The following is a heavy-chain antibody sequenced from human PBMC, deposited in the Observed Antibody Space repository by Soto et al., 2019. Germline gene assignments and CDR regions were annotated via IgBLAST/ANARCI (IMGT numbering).Heavy chain of an antibody. V-gene: IGHV1-2*04. CDR2: INPNSGGT. D-gene: IGHD1-20*01. CDR1: GYTFTGYY. Sequence: ASVKVSCKASGYTFTGYYMHWVLQAPGQGLEWMGWINPNSGGTNYAQKFQGWVTMTRDTSISTAYMELSRLRSDDTAVYYCARDQGITGTTYDYYYGMDVWGQGTTVTVSS. J-gene: IGHJ6*02. CDR3: ARDQGITGTTYDYYYGMDV.